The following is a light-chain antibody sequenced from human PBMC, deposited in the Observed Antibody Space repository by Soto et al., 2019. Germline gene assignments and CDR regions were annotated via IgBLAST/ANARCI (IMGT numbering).Light chain of an antibody. CDR1: QSVSSY. CDR2: DAS. CDR3: QQRTNWPLT. Sequence: EIVLTQSPATLSLSPGERATLSCRASQSVSSYLVWYQQRPGQAPRLLIFDASNRATGIPARFSGSESGTDFTPTISSLEPEDFAVYYCQQRTNWPLTFGQGTRLEIK. V-gene: IGKV3-11*01. J-gene: IGKJ5*01.